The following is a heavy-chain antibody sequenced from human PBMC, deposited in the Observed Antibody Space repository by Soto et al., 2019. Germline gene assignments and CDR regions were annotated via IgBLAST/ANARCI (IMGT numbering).Heavy chain of an antibody. V-gene: IGHV4-30-2*01. CDR1: GGSISSGGYS. CDR3: ARGIAARPGVVYFDL. Sequence: QLQLQESGSGLVKPSQTLSLTCAVSGGSISSGGYSWSWIRQPPGKGLEWIGYIYHSGSTYYNPSLKSRVTISVDRSKNQFSLKLSSVTAADTAVYYFARGIAARPGVVYFDLWGRGTLVTVSS. J-gene: IGHJ2*01. D-gene: IGHD6-6*01. CDR2: IYHSGST.